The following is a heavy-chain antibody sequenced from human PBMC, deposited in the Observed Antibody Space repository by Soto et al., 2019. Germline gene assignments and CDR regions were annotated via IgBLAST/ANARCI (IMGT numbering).Heavy chain of an antibody. V-gene: IGHV3-23*01. J-gene: IGHJ4*02. Sequence: EVQLLESGGGLVQPGGSLRLSCAASGFIFSDYAMSWVRQAPGKGLEWVSGISASGDSTYYAASVKGRFTVSRDNSKNTLYLQMNSLRAEDTAVYYCATDSNFDYWGQGTLVTVSA. CDR1: GFIFSDYA. CDR3: ATDSNFDY. CDR2: ISASGDST. D-gene: IGHD4-4*01.